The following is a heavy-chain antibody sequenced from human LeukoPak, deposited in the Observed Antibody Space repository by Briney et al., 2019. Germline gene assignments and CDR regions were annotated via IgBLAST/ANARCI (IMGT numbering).Heavy chain of an antibody. CDR3: AKDMEPLGYCSGGSCYSVAFDI. D-gene: IGHD2-15*01. V-gene: IGHV3-9*01. Sequence: PGGSLRLSCAASGFTFDDYAMHWVRQAPGKGLEWVSGISWNSGSIGYADSVKGRFTISRDNAKNSLYLQMNSLRAEDTALYYCAKDMEPLGYCSGGSCYSVAFDIWGKGTMVTVSS. J-gene: IGHJ3*02. CDR1: GFTFDDYA. CDR2: ISWNSGSI.